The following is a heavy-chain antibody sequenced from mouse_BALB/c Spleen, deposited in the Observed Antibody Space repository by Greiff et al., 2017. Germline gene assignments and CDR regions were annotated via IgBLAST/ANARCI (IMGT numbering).Heavy chain of an antibody. Sequence: EVQLQQSGPELVKPGASVKMSCKASGYTFTSYVMHWVKQKPGQGLEWIGYINPYNDGTKYNEKFKGKATLTSDKSSSTAYMELSSLTSEDSAVYYCARGGYRCDCYAMDYWGQGTSVTVSA. V-gene: IGHV1-14*01. J-gene: IGHJ4*01. CDR3: ARGGYRCDCYAMDY. D-gene: IGHD2-14*01. CDR1: GYTFTSYV. CDR2: INPYNDGT.